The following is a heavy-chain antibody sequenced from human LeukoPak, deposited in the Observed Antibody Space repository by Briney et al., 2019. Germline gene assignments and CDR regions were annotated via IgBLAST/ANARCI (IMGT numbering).Heavy chain of an antibody. Sequence: SETLSLTCAVYGGSFSGYYWSWIRQPPGKGLEWIGVINHSGSTNYNPSLKSRVTISADTSKNQFSLKLSSVTAADTAVYYCARGLSVGATAYYFDYWGQGTLVTVSS. D-gene: IGHD1-26*01. V-gene: IGHV4-34*01. J-gene: IGHJ4*02. CDR2: INHSGST. CDR3: ARGLSVGATAYYFDY. CDR1: GGSFSGYY.